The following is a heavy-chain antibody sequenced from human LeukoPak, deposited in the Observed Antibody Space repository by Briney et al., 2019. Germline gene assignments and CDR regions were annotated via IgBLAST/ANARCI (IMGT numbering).Heavy chain of an antibody. D-gene: IGHD2-15*01. CDR2: ISGSGATT. Sequence: GGSLRLSCAASGFTFSSFAMSWVRQAPGKGLEWVSLISGSGATTYYADSVKGRFTISREDAANSLYLQMRSLGAGDTALYYCTKEFRGSRAACAGGSYYDFWGRGALVTVSS. CDR1: GFTFSSFA. J-gene: IGHJ2*01. CDR3: TKEFRGSRAACAGGSYYDF. V-gene: IGHV3-23*01.